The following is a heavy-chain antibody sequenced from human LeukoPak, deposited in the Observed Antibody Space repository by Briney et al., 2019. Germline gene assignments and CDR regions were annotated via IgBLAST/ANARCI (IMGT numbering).Heavy chain of an antibody. D-gene: IGHD6-13*01. Sequence: SGPALVKPTQTLTLTCTFSGFSLSTSGMRVSWVRRPSVMALEWPARIAWEDDKFYSTPLKTSLTISNDTSKNQVVLTMTNMDPVDTATYYCARNLIAAGFDPCGQGTLVTVSS. V-gene: IGHV2-70*04. CDR1: GFSLSTSGMR. J-gene: IGHJ5*02. CDR2: IAWEDDK. CDR3: ARNLIAAGFDP.